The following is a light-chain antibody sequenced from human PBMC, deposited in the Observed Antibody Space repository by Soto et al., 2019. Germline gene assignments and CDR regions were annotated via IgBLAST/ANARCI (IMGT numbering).Light chain of an antibody. Sequence: QSALTQPASVSGSPGQWITISCTGTSSDVGGYNYVSWYQQHPGKAPKLMIYDVSNRPSGVSNRFSGSKSGNTASLTISGLQAEDEADYYCSSYTGSSTPFGGGTKLTVL. J-gene: IGLJ2*01. CDR3: SSYTGSSTP. CDR1: SSDVGGYNY. CDR2: DVS. V-gene: IGLV2-14*01.